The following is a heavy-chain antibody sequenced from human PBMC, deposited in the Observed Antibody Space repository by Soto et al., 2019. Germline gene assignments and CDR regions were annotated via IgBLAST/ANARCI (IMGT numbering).Heavy chain of an antibody. D-gene: IGHD1-26*01. CDR1: GYAFTGYY. J-gene: IGHJ4*02. CDR2: INPNSGGT. CDR3: ARDLAKGGGSAGFDY. Sequence: ASVKVSCKASGYAFTGYYIHWVRQAPGQGLEWMGWINPNSGGTKYPQKFQGRVTMTRDTSIRTVYMTLTRLTSDDTAVYYCARDLAKGGGSAGFDYWGQGTLVTVSS. V-gene: IGHV1-2*02.